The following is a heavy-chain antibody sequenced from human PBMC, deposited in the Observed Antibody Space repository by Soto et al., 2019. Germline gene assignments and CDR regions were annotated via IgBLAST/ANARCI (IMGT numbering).Heavy chain of an antibody. Sequence: QVQLQESGPGLVKPSQTLSLTCTVSGGSISSADYYWSWIRQPPGKGLEWIGYFHSSGATYKDPALKSRVTISVDTSKNQSSLNLDSVTAADTAVYYCASIWFGDFDYWGHGTLVTVSS. CDR2: FHSSGAT. D-gene: IGHD3-10*01. CDR3: ASIWFGDFDY. J-gene: IGHJ4*01. V-gene: IGHV4-30-4*01. CDR1: GGSISSADYY.